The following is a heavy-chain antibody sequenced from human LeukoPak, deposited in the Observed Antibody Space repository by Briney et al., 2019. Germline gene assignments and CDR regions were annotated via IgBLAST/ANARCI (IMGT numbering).Heavy chain of an antibody. J-gene: IGHJ3*01. V-gene: IGHV5-51*01. D-gene: IGHD2-21*02. CDR1: GHTFSISW. CDR2: IYVGDSDT. Sequence: GDSLKISCKGSGHTFSISWIGWVRQKPGEVLEWMGIIYVGDSDTRYNPSFQGQVTISADRYTSTAYLQWSSLKSSDTAIYYCASCGHYDAYRVWGQGTLVSVSS. CDR3: ASCGHYDAYRV.